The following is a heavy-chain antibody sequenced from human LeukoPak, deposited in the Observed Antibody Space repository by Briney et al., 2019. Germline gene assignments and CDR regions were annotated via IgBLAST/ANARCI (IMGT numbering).Heavy chain of an antibody. J-gene: IGHJ5*02. CDR3: AREPIAAASWFDP. CDR1: DGSISSYY. V-gene: IGHV4-59*01. D-gene: IGHD6-13*01. Sequence: PSETLSLTCTVSDGSISSYYWSWIRQPPGEGLEWIGYIYYSGSTNYNPSLKSRVTISVDTSKNQFSLELSSVTAADTAVYYCAREPIAAASWFDPWGQGTLVTVSS. CDR2: IYYSGST.